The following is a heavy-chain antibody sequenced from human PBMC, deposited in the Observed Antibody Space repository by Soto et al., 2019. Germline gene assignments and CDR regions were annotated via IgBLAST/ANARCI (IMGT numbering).Heavy chain of an antibody. D-gene: IGHD2-8*01. V-gene: IGHV3-23*01. J-gene: IGHJ4*02. Sequence: EVQLLESGGGLVQPGGSLRLSCAASGFTFTTYAMTWVRQAPGKGLEWLSAINTAGTTYYADSVKGRFTISRDNAKNTLYLEMNGLRVDDTAVYYCGKDSYEDSWGQGTLVTVSS. CDR1: GFTFTTYA. CDR3: GKDSYEDS. CDR2: INTAGTT.